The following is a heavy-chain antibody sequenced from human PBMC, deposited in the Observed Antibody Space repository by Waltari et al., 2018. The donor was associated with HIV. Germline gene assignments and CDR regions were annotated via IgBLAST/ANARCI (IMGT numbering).Heavy chain of an antibody. Sequence: EVQLVQSGAEVKKPGESLKISCKASGYDVTTYWIGWVRQMPGKGLECMGLSYPSDSYTKDSPSFQGQVTLSADKSINTTYLHWSSLKAPDTAIYYCARRGNNYGDAFDIWGQGTMVNVS. V-gene: IGHV5-51*03. CDR3: ARRGNNYGDAFDI. D-gene: IGHD4-17*01. J-gene: IGHJ3*02. CDR1: GYDVTTYW. CDR2: SYPSDSYT.